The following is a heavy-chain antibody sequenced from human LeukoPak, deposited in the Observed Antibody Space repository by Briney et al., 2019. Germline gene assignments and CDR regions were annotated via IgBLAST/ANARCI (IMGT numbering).Heavy chain of an antibody. Sequence: SETLSLTCTVSGGSISSYYWSWIRQPAGKGLECIGRIYIGGYTNYNPSLKSRVTMSLDTSKNQFSLKLSSVTAADTAVYYCARDRFRCSSSWYPEEDWGQGTLVTVSS. CDR3: ARDRFRCSSSWYPEED. CDR2: IYIGGYT. J-gene: IGHJ4*02. D-gene: IGHD6-13*01. CDR1: GGSISSYY. V-gene: IGHV4-4*07.